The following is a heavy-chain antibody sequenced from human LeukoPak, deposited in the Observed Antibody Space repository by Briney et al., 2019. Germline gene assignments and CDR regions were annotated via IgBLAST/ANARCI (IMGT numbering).Heavy chain of an antibody. CDR1: GFTFSSYS. V-gene: IGHV3-21*01. Sequence: GGSLRLPCAASGFTFSSYSMNWVRQAPGKGLEWVSSISSSSSYIYYADSVKGRFTISRDNAKKSLFLQMNSLRAEDTAVYYCARVPMVQGVNVDPCDYWGQGTLVTVSS. D-gene: IGHD3-10*01. J-gene: IGHJ4*02. CDR3: ARVPMVQGVNVDPCDY. CDR2: ISSSSSYI.